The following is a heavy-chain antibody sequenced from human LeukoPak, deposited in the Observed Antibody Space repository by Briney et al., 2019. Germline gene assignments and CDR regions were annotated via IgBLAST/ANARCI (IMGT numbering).Heavy chain of an antibody. CDR1: GYTFTSYA. Sequence: GASVKVSCKASGYTFTSYAMNWVRQAPGQGLEWMGWINTNTGNPTYAQGFTGRFVFSLDTSVSTAYLQISSLKAEDTAVYYCARAHIVVVPAAINGQLGLEKYYYYGMDVWGQGTTVTVSS. V-gene: IGHV7-4-1*02. J-gene: IGHJ6*02. CDR2: INTNTGNP. CDR3: ARAHIVVVPAAINGQLGLEKYYYYGMDV. D-gene: IGHD2-2*01.